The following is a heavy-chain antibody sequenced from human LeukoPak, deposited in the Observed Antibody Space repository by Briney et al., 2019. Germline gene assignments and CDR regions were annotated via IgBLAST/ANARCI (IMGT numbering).Heavy chain of an antibody. V-gene: IGHV4-39*01. J-gene: IGHJ5*02. CDR1: GGPIISSGHY. CDR3: ARHDSEKYCSTTSCFGGGFDP. Sequence: SETLSLTCTVSGGPIISSGHYWAWIRQPPGKGLEWIGSLYYSATTYYNPSLKSRVTISADRSKNQFSLTLNSVTAADAGLYFCARHDSEKYCSTTSCFGGGFDPWGQGTLVIVSS. D-gene: IGHD2-2*01. CDR2: LYYSATT.